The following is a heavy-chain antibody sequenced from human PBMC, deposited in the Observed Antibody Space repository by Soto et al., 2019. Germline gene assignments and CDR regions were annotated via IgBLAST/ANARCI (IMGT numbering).Heavy chain of an antibody. CDR3: AKGHDSSGYYFGRPFDY. Sequence: GGSLRLSCAASGFTFSSYAMSWVRQAPGKGLEWVSAISGSGGSTYYADSVKGRFTISRDNSKNTLYLQMNSLRAEDTAVYYCAKGHDSSGYYFGRPFDYWGQATLVTVSS. CDR1: GFTFSSYA. CDR2: ISGSGGST. V-gene: IGHV3-23*01. J-gene: IGHJ4*02. D-gene: IGHD3-22*01.